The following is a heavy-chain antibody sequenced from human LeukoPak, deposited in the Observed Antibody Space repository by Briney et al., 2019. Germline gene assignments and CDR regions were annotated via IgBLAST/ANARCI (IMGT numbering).Heavy chain of an antibody. CDR1: GGTFSSYA. V-gene: IGHV1-69*05. J-gene: IGHJ4*02. Sequence: SSVKVSCKASGGTFSSYAISWVRQAPGQGLEWMGGIIPIFGTANYAQKFQGRVTITTDESTSTAYMELSSLRSEDTSVYYCARGARQTGTRFDYWGQGTLVTVSS. D-gene: IGHD1-1*01. CDR3: ARGARQTGTRFDY. CDR2: IIPIFGTA.